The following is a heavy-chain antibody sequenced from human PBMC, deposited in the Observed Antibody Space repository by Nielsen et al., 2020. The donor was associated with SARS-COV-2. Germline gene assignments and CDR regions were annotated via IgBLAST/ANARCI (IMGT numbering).Heavy chain of an antibody. Sequence: SETLSLTCTVSGGSISSSSYYWGWIRQPPGKGLEWIGSIYYSGSTYYNPSLKSRVTISVDTSKNQFSLKLSSVTAADTAVYYCARQTEYSSSSADYWGQGTLVTVSS. V-gene: IGHV4-39*01. J-gene: IGHJ4*02. CDR1: GGSISSSSYY. D-gene: IGHD6-6*01. CDR2: IYYSGST. CDR3: ARQTEYSSSSADY.